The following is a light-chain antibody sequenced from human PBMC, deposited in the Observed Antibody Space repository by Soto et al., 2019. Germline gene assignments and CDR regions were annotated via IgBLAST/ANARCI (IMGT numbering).Light chain of an antibody. V-gene: IGKV3-20*01. Sequence: EIVLTQSPGTLSLSPGERATLSCRASQSVSSSSLAWYQQKPGQSPRLLIYGASSRATGIPDRFSGRGSGTDFTLTISRLEPEDSAVYYCQQYSSSPRTFGQGTKVDI. CDR1: QSVSSSS. CDR2: GAS. CDR3: QQYSSSPRT. J-gene: IGKJ1*01.